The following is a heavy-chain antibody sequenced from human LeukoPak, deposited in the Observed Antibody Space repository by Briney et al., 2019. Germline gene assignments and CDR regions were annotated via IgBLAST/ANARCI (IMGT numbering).Heavy chain of an antibody. V-gene: IGHV4-59*01. J-gene: IGHJ4*02. CDR2: IYYSGST. CDR3: ARVPPYNSGYGGFDY. CDR1: GGSISNYY. Sequence: SETLSLTCSVSGGSISNYYWGWIRQPPGKRLEWIGYIYYSGSTYYNPSLKSRATISVDTSKNQFSLQLSSVTAADTAVYFCARVPPYNSGYGGFDYWGRGTLVTVSS. D-gene: IGHD5-18*01.